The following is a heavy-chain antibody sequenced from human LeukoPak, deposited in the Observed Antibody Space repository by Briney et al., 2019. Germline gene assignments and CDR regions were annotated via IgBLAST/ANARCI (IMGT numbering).Heavy chain of an antibody. V-gene: IGHV4-59*13. J-gene: IGHJ4*02. CDR3: ATTSGKLAVDH. CDR1: GGSISSYY. D-gene: IGHD3-3*02. Sequence: KTSETLSLTCTVSGGSISSYYWTWIRQPPGKGLEWIGFIYHSGDTYYTPSLKSRVTISLDTSKNQFSLQLSSVTTADTAVYYCATTSGKLAVDHWGQGTLVTVSS. CDR2: IYHSGDT.